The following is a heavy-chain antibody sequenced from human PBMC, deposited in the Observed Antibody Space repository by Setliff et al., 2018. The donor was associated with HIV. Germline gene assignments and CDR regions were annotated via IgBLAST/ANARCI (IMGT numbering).Heavy chain of an antibody. CDR3: ARGADGDYYYYMAV. V-gene: IGHV1-69*13. CDR2: IMPIFGSA. Sequence: SVKVSCKASGGPFSGNAISWVRQAPGQGLEWMGGIMPIFGSANYAQKFQDRVTITADGSTNTVYMELSSLRSEDTAVYYCARGADGDYYYYMAVWGKGTTVTVSS. D-gene: IGHD3-10*01. CDR1: GGPFSGNA. J-gene: IGHJ6*03.